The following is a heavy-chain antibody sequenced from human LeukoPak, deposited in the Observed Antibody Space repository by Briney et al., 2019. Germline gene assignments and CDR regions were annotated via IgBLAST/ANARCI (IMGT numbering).Heavy chain of an antibody. CDR2: INPSGGST. J-gene: IGHJ4*02. CDR3: ARDSADYGDYDY. V-gene: IGHV1-46*01. Sequence: ASVKVSCKASGYTFTSYFMHWVRQAPGQGLDWMGIINPSGGSTSYAQKFQGRVTITRDTSTSTVYMELSSLRSEDTAVYYCARDSADYGDYDYWGQGTLVTVSS. D-gene: IGHD4-17*01. CDR1: GYTFTSYF.